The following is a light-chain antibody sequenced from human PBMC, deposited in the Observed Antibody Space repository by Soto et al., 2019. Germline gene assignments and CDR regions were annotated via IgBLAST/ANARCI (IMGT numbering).Light chain of an antibody. V-gene: IGLV2-8*01. CDR2: EVS. CDR1: SSDVGGYNY. CDR3: SSYAGYNYLGV. J-gene: IGLJ2*01. Sequence: QSALTQPPSASGSPGQSVTISCTGTSSDVGGYNYVSWYQHHPDKAPKLMIYEVSKRPSGVPDRFSGSKSGNTASLTVSGPQAEDEADYYCSSYAGYNYLGVFGGGTKVTVL.